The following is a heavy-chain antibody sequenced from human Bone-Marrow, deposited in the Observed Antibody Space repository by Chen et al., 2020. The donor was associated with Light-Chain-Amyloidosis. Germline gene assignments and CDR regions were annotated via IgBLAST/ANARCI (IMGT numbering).Heavy chain of an antibody. CDR2: IYPDDSDA. J-gene: IGHJ4*02. V-gene: IGHV5-51*01. CDR3: ARRRDGYNFDY. D-gene: IGHD5-12*01. Sequence: GWVRQTPGKGLEWMGVIYPDDSDARYSPSFEGQVTISADKSITTAYLQWRSLKASDTAMYYCARRRDGYNFDYWGQGTLVTVSS.